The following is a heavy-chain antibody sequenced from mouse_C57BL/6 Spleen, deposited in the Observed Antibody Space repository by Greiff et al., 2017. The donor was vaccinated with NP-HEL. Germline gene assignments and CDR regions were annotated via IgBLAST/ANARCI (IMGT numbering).Heavy chain of an antibody. D-gene: IGHD2-5*01. CDR2: INPNNGGT. J-gene: IGHJ1*03. CDR3: ARPSNFWYFDV. Sequence: VQLKESGPELVKPGASVKMSCKASGYTFTDYNMHWVKQSHGKSLEWIGYINPNNGGTSYNQKFKGKATLTVNKSSSPAYMELRSLTSEDSAVYYCARPSNFWYFDVWGTGTTVTVSS. CDR1: GYTFTDYN. V-gene: IGHV1-22*01.